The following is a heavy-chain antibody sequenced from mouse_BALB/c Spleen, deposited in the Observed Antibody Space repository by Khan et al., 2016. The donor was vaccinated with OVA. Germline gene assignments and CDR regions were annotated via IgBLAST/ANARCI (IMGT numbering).Heavy chain of an antibody. CDR2: IIPTNDYT. D-gene: IGHD2-14*01. CDR3: ASEGAYYRSDGWFAY. V-gene: IGHV1-4*01. Sequence: QVQLQQSGAELARPGASVKMSCKASGYTFTTYTIHWVKQRPGQGLEWIGYIIPTNDYTNYNQKFKDRATLTADKSSSPASLQLSSLTSEDSAVYYCASEGAYYRSDGWFAYWGQGTLVTVSA. J-gene: IGHJ3*01. CDR1: GYTFTTYT.